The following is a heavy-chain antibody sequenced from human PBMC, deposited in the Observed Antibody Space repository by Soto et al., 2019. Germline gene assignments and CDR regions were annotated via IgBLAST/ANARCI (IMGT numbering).Heavy chain of an antibody. D-gene: IGHD2-8*02. Sequence: ASVKVSCKASGHSFNKYDINWVRQAPGQGLEWMGWVNPNSGETGFAQKFQGRITMTRNTSINTVYMELRSLGSDDTAVYYCSDTGGHWGQGTLVTVSS. V-gene: IGHV1-8*01. J-gene: IGHJ4*02. CDR1: GHSFNKYD. CDR3: SDTGGH. CDR2: VNPNSGET.